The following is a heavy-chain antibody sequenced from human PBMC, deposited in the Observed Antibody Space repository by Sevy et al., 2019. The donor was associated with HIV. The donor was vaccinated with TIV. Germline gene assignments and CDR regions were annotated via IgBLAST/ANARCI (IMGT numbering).Heavy chain of an antibody. D-gene: IGHD2-2*01. CDR1: GGTFSSYA. Sequence: ASVKVSCKASGGTFSSYAISWVRQAPGQGLEWMGGIIPIFGKANYAQKFQGRVTITADESTSTAYIELSSLRSEDTAVYYCARLNCSSTSCYLGDYYYGMDVWGQGTTVTVSS. CDR2: IIPIFGKA. V-gene: IGHV1-69*13. J-gene: IGHJ6*02. CDR3: ARLNCSSTSCYLGDYYYGMDV.